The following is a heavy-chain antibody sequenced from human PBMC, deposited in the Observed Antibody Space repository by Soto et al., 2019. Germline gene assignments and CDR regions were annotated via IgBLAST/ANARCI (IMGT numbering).Heavy chain of an antibody. Sequence: QVQLVQSGAEVKKPGSSVKVSCKASGGTFSSYAISWVRQAPGQGLEWMGGIIPIFGTTNYAQKFQGRVSITADKSTSTAKMALSRLKSEDTAVYYCAREGLTTITTGDYYYGMDGWGQGTTVTVSS. D-gene: IGHD4-4*01. J-gene: IGHJ6*02. CDR1: GGTFSSYA. V-gene: IGHV1-69*06. CDR2: IIPIFGTT. CDR3: AREGLTTITTGDYYYGMDG.